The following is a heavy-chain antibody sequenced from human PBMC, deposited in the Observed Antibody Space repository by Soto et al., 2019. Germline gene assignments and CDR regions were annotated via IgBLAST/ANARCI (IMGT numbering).Heavy chain of an antibody. CDR2: IKQDGSEK. J-gene: IGHJ4*02. D-gene: IGHD6-6*01. CDR3: ARDSSIAALHED. Sequence: VQLQESGPGLVKPSQTLSLTCTVSGGSISSGDYYWSWIRQPPGKGLEWVANIKQDGSEKYYVDSVKGRFTISRDNAKNSLYLQMNSLRAEDTAVYYCARDSSIAALHEDWGQGTLVTVSS. V-gene: IGHV3-7*01. CDR1: GGSISSGDYY.